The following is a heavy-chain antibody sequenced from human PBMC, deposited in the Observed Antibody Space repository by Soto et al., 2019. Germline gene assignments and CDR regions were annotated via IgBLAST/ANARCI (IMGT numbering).Heavy chain of an antibody. CDR3: ASGYSYGPQRYGMDV. Sequence: GASVKVSCKASGYTFTSYGISWVRQAPVQGLERMGWISAYNGNTNYAQKLQGRVTMTTDTSTSTAYMELRSLRSDDTAVYYCASGYSYGPQRYGMDVWGQGTTVTVSS. CDR2: ISAYNGNT. J-gene: IGHJ6*02. D-gene: IGHD5-18*01. CDR1: GYTFTSYG. V-gene: IGHV1-18*01.